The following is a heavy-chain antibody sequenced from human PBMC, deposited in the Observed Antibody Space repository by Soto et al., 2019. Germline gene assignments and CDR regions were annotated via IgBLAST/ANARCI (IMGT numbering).Heavy chain of an antibody. Sequence: ASVKVSCTASGDTFTTCDIHWVRHAPGQGLEWMGWMNPSTGNTGYAQKFPGRVTMTRNTSISTAYMEVSSLRAEETAVYYCARDWPASRSSWHNWFDPWGQGTLVTVSS. CDR1: GDTFTTCD. J-gene: IGHJ5*02. D-gene: IGHD6-13*01. CDR3: ARDWPASRSSWHNWFDP. CDR2: MNPSTGNT. V-gene: IGHV1-8*01.